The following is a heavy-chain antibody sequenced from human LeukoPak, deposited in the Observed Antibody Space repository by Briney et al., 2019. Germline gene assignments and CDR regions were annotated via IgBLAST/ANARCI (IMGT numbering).Heavy chain of an antibody. CDR3: ARGYCSGGSCYPFFDY. CDR1: GYTFTGYY. J-gene: IGHJ4*02. CDR2: INPNSDGT. Sequence: GASVKVSCKTSGYTFTGYYMYWVRQAPGQGLEWMGWINPNSDGTNYAQKFQGRVTMTRDTSISAAYMELSRLRSDDTAVYYCARGYCSGGSCYPFFDYWGQGTLVTVSS. D-gene: IGHD2-15*01. V-gene: IGHV1-2*02.